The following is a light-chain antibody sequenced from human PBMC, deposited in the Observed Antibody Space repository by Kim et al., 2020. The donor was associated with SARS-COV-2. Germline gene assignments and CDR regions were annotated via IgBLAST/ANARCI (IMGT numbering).Light chain of an antibody. Sequence: DIVMTQSPDSLTVSLGETATINCKSSHILLYSSNNKNYLAWYQQKPGQPPKLLFYWASTRQSGVPDRFSGSGSGTHFTLTLSNLQAEDVAVYYCQQYYETPATFGQGTKVDIK. CDR2: WAS. J-gene: IGKJ2*01. V-gene: IGKV4-1*01. CDR1: HILLYSSNNKNY. CDR3: QQYYETPAT.